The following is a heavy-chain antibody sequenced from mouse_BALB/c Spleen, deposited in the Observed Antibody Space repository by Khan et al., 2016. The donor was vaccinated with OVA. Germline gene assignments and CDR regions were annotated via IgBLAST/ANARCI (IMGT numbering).Heavy chain of an antibody. V-gene: IGHV1-4*01. Sequence: QVQLQQSGAELARPGASVKMSCKTSGYTFTSNTMHWVKQRPGQGLEWIGYINPRSDYTIYSQKFKDKATLTADISSSTAYMQLSSLTSDYSAVYYCTRRTTRYAMDYWGQGTSVTVSS. J-gene: IGHJ4*01. CDR1: GYTFTSNT. CDR2: INPRSDYT. D-gene: IGHD2-14*01. CDR3: TRRTTRYAMDY.